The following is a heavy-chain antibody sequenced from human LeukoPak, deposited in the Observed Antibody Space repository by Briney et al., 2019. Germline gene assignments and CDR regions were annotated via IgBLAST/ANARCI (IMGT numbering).Heavy chain of an antibody. CDR3: TTDPFLPTDY. Sequence: GGSLRLLCARSGFTFLDAWMNGGRQAPGKGLEWVGRIKSKSDGGTTDYAAPVKGRITNSRDDSKKTLSLQMNSLKTADTGMYYCTTDPFLPTDYWGEGTLLTVSS. V-gene: IGHV3-15*01. CDR1: GFTFLDAW. J-gene: IGHJ4*02. CDR2: IKSKSDGGTT.